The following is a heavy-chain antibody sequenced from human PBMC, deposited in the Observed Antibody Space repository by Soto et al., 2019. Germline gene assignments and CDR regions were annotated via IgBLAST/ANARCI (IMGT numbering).Heavy chain of an antibody. Sequence: PSETLSLTCTVSGGSISSGGYYWSWIRQHPGKGLEWIGYIYYSGSTYYNPSLKSRVTISVDTSKNQFSLKLSSVTAADTAVYYCARDGGIHYGQTRWGQGTLVTVSS. J-gene: IGHJ4*02. D-gene: IGHD3-10*01. V-gene: IGHV4-31*03. CDR3: ARDGGIHYGQTR. CDR2: IYYSGST. CDR1: GGSISSGGYY.